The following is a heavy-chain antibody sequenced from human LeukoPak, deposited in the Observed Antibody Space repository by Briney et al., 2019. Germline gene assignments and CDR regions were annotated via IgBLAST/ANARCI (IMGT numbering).Heavy chain of an antibody. CDR3: ARNSGYGYYYYGMDV. D-gene: IGHD5-12*01. J-gene: IGHJ6*04. Sequence: KPSETLSLTCAAYGGSFSGYNWSWIRQPPGKGLEWIGEINHSGSTNYNPSLKSRVTISVDTSKNQFSLKLSSVTAADTAVYYCARNSGYGYYYYGMDVWGKGTTVTVSS. CDR1: GGSFSGYN. V-gene: IGHV4-34*01. CDR2: INHSGST.